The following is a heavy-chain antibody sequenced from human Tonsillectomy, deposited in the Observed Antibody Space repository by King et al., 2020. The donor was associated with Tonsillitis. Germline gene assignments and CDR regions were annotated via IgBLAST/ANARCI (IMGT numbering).Heavy chain of an antibody. Sequence: VQLVESGGGLIQPGGSLRLSCAASGFTVSSNYMSWVRQAPGKGLEWVSVIYSGGNTYYADSVKGRFTISRDNSKNTLYLQMNSLRAEDTAVYYCARARGVDYGDSGVDAFDIWGQGTMVTVSS. V-gene: IGHV3-53*01. CDR3: ARARGVDYGDSGVDAFDI. J-gene: IGHJ3*02. CDR2: IYSGGNT. CDR1: GFTVSSNY. D-gene: IGHD4-17*01.